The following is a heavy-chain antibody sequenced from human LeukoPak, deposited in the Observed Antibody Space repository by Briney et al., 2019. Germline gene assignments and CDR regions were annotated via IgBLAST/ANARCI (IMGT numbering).Heavy chain of an antibody. CDR1: GFTFSSYW. J-gene: IGHJ4*02. CDR2: IKQDGSEK. Sequence: GGSLRLSCAASGFTFSSYWMSWVRQAPGKGLEWVANIKQDGSEKYYVDSVKGRFTISRDNAKNSLYLQMNSLRAEDTAVYYCARAGHEWDPYYFDYWGQGTLVTVSS. D-gene: IGHD1-26*01. CDR3: ARAGHEWDPYYFDY. V-gene: IGHV3-7*03.